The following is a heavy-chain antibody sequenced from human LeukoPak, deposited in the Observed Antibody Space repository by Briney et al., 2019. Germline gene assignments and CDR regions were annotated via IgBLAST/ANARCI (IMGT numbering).Heavy chain of an antibody. V-gene: IGHV1-2*02. Sequence: ASVKVSCKASGYTFTGYYMHWVRQAPGQGLEWMGWINPNSGGTNYAQKFQGRVTMTRDTSISTAYMERSRLRSDDTAVYYCARDEPGLGAFDIWGQGTMVTVSS. CDR3: ARDEPGLGAFDI. D-gene: IGHD3-9*01. J-gene: IGHJ3*02. CDR2: INPNSGGT. CDR1: GYTFTGYY.